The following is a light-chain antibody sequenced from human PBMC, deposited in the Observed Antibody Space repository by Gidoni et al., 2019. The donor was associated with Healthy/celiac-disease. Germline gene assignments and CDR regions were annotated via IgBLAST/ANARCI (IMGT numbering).Light chain of an antibody. V-gene: IGKV3-15*01. CDR3: QQYNNWLMYT. CDR1: QSVSSN. J-gene: IGKJ2*01. CDR2: GAS. Sequence: DIVMTQSPATLSVSPGERATLSCSASQSVSSNLAWYQQKPGQAPRLLIYGASTRATGIPARFSGSGSGTEFTLTISSLQSEDFAVYYCQQYNNWLMYTFGQGTKLEIK.